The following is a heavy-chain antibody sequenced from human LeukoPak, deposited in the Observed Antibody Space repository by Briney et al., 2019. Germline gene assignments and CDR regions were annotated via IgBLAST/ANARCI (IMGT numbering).Heavy chain of an antibody. V-gene: IGHV1-18*01. Sequence: ASVKVSCKASGYTFTSYGISWVRQAPGQGLEWMGWISAYNGNTNYAQKLQGRVTMTTDTSTSTAYMELRSLRSDDTAVYYCARVVANHYYYYYYMDVWGKGTTVTISS. CDR3: ARVVANHYYYYYYMDV. J-gene: IGHJ6*03. CDR2: ISAYNGNT. D-gene: IGHD2-15*01. CDR1: GYTFTSYG.